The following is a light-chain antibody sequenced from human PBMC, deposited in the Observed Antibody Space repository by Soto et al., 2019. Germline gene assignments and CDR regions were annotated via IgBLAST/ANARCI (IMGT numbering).Light chain of an antibody. Sequence: QSVLTQPASVSGSPGQSITISCTGTSSYVGGYNYVSWYQQHPGKAPKLMIYDVSNRPSGVSNRFSGSKSGNTASLTISGLQAEDEADYYCSSYTSSSTLVFGGGTKVTGL. CDR1: SSYVGGYNY. CDR2: DVS. J-gene: IGLJ2*01. V-gene: IGLV2-14*01. CDR3: SSYTSSSTLV.